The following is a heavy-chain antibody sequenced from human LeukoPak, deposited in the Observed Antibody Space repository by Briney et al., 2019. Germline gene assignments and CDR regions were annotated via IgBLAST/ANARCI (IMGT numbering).Heavy chain of an antibody. J-gene: IGHJ6*03. CDR2: ISAYNGNT. CDR1: GYTFTSYG. V-gene: IGHV1-18*01. Sequence: ASVNVSCKASGYTFTSYGISWVPQVPGQGLERMGWISAYNGNTNYAQTPQGRVTMTTDTSTSKAYMELRSVRSDDTAVYYCARVDYYGSGSYRSPYYYYMDVWGKGTTVTVSS. D-gene: IGHD3-10*01. CDR3: ARVDYYGSGSYRSPYYYYMDV.